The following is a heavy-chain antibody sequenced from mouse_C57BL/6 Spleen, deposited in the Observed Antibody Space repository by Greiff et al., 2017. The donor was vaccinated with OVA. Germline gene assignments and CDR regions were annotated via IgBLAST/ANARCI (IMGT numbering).Heavy chain of an antibody. CDR1: GYTFTTYP. CDR2: FHPYNDDT. V-gene: IGHV1-47*01. Sequence: VKLMESGAELVKPGASVKMSCKASGYTFTTYPIEWMKQNHGKSLEWIGNFHPYNDDTKYNEKFKGKATLTVEKSSSTVYLELSRLTSDDSAVYYCARGGYDYDDAMDYWGQGTSVTVSS. J-gene: IGHJ4*01. CDR3: ARGGYDYDDAMDY. D-gene: IGHD2-4*01.